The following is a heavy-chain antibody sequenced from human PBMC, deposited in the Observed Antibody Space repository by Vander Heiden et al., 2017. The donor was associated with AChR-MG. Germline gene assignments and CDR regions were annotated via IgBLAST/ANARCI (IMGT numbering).Heavy chain of an antibody. V-gene: IGHV3-48*02. Sequence: EVQLVESGGGLVQPGGSLRLSCAASGFTFSSYSMNWVRQAPGKGLEWVSYISSSSSTIYYADSVKGRLTISRDNAKNSLYLQMNSLRDEDTAVYYCARGPNWNYALPSDAFDIWGQGTMVTVSS. CDR1: GFTFSSYS. J-gene: IGHJ3*02. CDR2: ISSSSSTI. D-gene: IGHD1-7*01. CDR3: ARGPNWNYALPSDAFDI.